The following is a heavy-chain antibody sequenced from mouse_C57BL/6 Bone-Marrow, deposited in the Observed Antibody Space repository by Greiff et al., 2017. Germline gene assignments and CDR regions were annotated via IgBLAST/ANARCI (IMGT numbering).Heavy chain of an antibody. CDR1: GYTFTSYG. V-gene: IGHV1-81*01. Sequence: QVQLQQSGAELARPGASVKLSCKASGYTFTSYGISWVKQRTGQGLEWIGEIYPRSGNTYYNEKFKGKATLTADKSSSTAYMELRSLTSEDSAGSFCERWLLGWYFDVWGTGTTVTVSS. D-gene: IGHD2-3*01. CDR3: ERWLLGWYFDV. J-gene: IGHJ1*03. CDR2: IYPRSGNT.